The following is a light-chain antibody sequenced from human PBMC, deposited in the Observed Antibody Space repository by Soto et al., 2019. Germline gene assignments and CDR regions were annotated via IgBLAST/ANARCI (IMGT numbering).Light chain of an antibody. CDR2: GAY. CDR3: QQYDKWPTRT. CDR1: QSITNY. V-gene: IGKV3D-15*01. J-gene: IGKJ1*01. Sequence: EIVWTQSPAPLSLSPGERAPLSCGARQSITNYLAWYQQKPGQAPRLIMYGAYTRAPGTPARFSGSGSGTEFTLTISSLQSEDSAVYYCQQYDKWPTRTFGQGTKVDIK.